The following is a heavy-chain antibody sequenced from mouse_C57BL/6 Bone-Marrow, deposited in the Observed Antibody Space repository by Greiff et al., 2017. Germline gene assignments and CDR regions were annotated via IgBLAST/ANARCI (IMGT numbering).Heavy chain of an antibody. CDR3: TRFYYYGSSSLYAMDY. CDR2: IYPGNSDT. V-gene: IGHV1-5*01. CDR1: GYTFTSYW. J-gene: IGHJ4*01. D-gene: IGHD1-1*01. Sequence: EVQLQQSGTVLARPGASVKMSCKTSGYTFTSYWMYWVKQRPGQGLEWIGAIYPGNSDTSYNQKFKGKAKLTAVTSASTAYMELSSLTNEDSAVYYCTRFYYYGSSSLYAMDYWGQGTSVTVSS.